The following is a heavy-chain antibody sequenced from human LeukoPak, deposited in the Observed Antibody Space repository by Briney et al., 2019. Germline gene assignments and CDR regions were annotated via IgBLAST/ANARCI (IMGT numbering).Heavy chain of an antibody. CDR3: ARRPIAVAGTWDY. D-gene: IGHD6-19*01. CDR2: IYPGDSDT. J-gene: IGHJ4*02. V-gene: IGHV5-51*01. CDR1: GYSFTSYW. Sequence: HGASLQISCKGSGYSFTSYWIGWVRQLPGKGLEWMGIIYPGDSDTRYSPSFQGQVTISADKSISTAYLQWSSLKASDTAMYYCARRPIAVAGTWDYWGQGTLVTVSS.